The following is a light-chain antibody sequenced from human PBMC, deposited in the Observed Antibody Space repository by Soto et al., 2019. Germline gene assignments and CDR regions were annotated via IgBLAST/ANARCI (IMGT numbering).Light chain of an antibody. CDR2: GNS. V-gene: IGLV1-40*01. J-gene: IGLJ2*01. CDR3: QSYDSSLSGSV. CDR1: SYNIGAGYD. Sequence: PVLTQPPSVSVAPGQTVTISCTGSSYNIGAGYDVHWYQQLPGTAPKLLIYGNSNRPSGVPDRFSGSKYGTSASLAITGLQAEDEADYYCQSYDSSLSGSVFGGGTKVTVL.